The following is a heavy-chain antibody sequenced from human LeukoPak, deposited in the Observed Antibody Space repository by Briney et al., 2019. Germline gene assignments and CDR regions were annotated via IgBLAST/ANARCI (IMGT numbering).Heavy chain of an antibody. CDR2: IWYDGTNK. CDR3: ARVRGGWFGELNDGMDV. J-gene: IGHJ6*02. Sequence: GGSLRLSCAASGFTFSSYAMHWVRQAPGKGLEWVAVIWYDGTNKYYADSVRGRFTISRDNSKNTLDLQMNSLRAEDTAVYYCARVRGGWFGELNDGMDVWGQGTTVTVSS. D-gene: IGHD3-10*01. CDR1: GFTFSSYA. V-gene: IGHV3-33*01.